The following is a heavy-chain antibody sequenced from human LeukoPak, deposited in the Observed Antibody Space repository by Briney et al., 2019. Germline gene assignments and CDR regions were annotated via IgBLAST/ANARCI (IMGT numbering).Heavy chain of an antibody. CDR3: ARGSSEDTYYRPFDY. CDR2: IKADGSEA. J-gene: IGHJ4*03. V-gene: IGHV3-7*04. Sequence: QTGGSLRLSCAASGSTFSSYAMSWLRQAPGKGLQWVASIKADGSEANYVDSVKGRLTISRDNAKNSLSLQMNSLRVDDTAVYYCARGSSEDTYYRPFDYWGHGTQVTVSA. D-gene: IGHD3-10*01. CDR1: GSTFSSYA.